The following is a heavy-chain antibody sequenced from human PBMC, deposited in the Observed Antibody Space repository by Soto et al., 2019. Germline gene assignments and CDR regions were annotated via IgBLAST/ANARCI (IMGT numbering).Heavy chain of an antibody. CDR3: ARAVQLWLNWFDP. J-gene: IGHJ5*02. Sequence: KPSETLSLTCAVYGGSFSGYYWSWIRQPPGKGLEWIGEINHSGSTNYNPSLKSRVTISVDTSKNQFSLKLSSVTAADTAVYYCARAVQLWLNWFDPWGQGTLVTVSS. D-gene: IGHD5-18*01. V-gene: IGHV4-34*01. CDR1: GGSFSGYY. CDR2: INHSGST.